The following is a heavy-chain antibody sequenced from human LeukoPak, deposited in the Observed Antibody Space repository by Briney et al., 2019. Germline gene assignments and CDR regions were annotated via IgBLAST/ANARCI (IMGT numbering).Heavy chain of an antibody. CDR1: GGSINSGSYY. CDR3: AREPHPDYFDSSGYYFDY. Sequence: SETLSLTCSVSGGSINSGSYYWSWIRQPAGKGLEWIGRIYTSGSTNYNPSLKSRVTISVDTSKNQFSLKPSSVTAADTAVYYCAREPHPDYFDSSGYYFDYWGQGTLVTVSS. CDR2: IYTSGST. D-gene: IGHD3-22*01. J-gene: IGHJ4*02. V-gene: IGHV4-61*02.